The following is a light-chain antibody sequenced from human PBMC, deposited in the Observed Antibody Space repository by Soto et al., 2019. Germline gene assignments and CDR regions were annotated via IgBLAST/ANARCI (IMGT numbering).Light chain of an antibody. CDR1: QSVSSSY. J-gene: IGKJ3*01. CDR3: QQYDSSPPFT. Sequence: EIVLTQSPGTLSLSPGERATLSCRASQSVSSSYLAWYQQKPGQAPRLLIYGASSRAAVIPDRFSGSGSGTDFNLTISRLETEDFAVYYCQQYDSSPPFTFGPGTKVYIK. V-gene: IGKV3-20*01. CDR2: GAS.